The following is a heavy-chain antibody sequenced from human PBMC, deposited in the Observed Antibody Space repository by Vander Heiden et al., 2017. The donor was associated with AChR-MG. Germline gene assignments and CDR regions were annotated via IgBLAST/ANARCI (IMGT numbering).Heavy chain of an antibody. Sequence: QVQLQESGPGLVTPSQSLSLTCSVPGGCIGSGGHYWSWIRQHPGKGLEWIGHSYYSGTPYYNPSLKSRVTISVDTSKNQFSLNLTSVTAADTAVYYCASHQWMRPDHYGMDVWGQGTTVTVSS. CDR3: ASHQWMRPDHYGMDV. D-gene: IGHD2-2*03. J-gene: IGHJ6*02. CDR2: SYYSGTP. CDR1: GGCIGSGGHY. V-gene: IGHV4-31*03.